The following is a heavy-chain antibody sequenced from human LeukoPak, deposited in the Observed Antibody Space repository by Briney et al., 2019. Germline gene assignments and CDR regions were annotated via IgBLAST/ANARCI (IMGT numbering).Heavy chain of an antibody. CDR3: ANDYESSGYFAFDI. Sequence: GGSLRLSCAASGFTFSSYAMSWVRQAPGKGLEWVSAISGSGGSAYYADSVKGRFTISRDNSKNTLYLQMNSLRAEDTAVYYCANDYESSGYFAFDIWGQGTMVTVSS. J-gene: IGHJ3*02. V-gene: IGHV3-23*01. D-gene: IGHD3-22*01. CDR1: GFTFSSYA. CDR2: ISGSGGSA.